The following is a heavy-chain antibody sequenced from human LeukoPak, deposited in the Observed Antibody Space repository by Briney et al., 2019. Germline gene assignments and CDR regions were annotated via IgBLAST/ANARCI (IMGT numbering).Heavy chain of an antibody. CDR3: AFTSGGGKSDVFDI. Sequence: GGSLRLSCAASGFTFSNYGMHWVRQASGKGLEWVAFIRYDGGNKYHADSVKGRFTISRDNSKNTLYLQMESLGAEDTAVYYCAFTSGGGKSDVFDIWGQGTMVTVSS. J-gene: IGHJ3*02. V-gene: IGHV3-30*02. CDR2: IRYDGGNK. D-gene: IGHD1-1*01. CDR1: GFTFSNYG.